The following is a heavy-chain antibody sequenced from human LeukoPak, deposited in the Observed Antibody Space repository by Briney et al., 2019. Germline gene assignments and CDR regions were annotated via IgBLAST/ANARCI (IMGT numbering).Heavy chain of an antibody. D-gene: IGHD3-9*01. V-gene: IGHV1-8*01. Sequence: GASVRVSCKASGYAFTSYDINWVRQATGQGLEWMGWMNPNSGNTGYAQKFQGRVTMTRNTSISTAYMELSSLRSEDTAVYYCARGPNILTGYYSDWFDPWGQGTLVTVSS. CDR2: MNPNSGNT. CDR1: GYAFTSYD. J-gene: IGHJ5*02. CDR3: ARGPNILTGYYSDWFDP.